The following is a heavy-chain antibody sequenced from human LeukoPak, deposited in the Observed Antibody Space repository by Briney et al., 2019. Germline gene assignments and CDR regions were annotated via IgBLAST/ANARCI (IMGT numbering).Heavy chain of an antibody. CDR3: AHGTMYQLDY. J-gene: IGHJ4*02. V-gene: IGHV3-23*01. CDR2: ILGGAGST. Sequence: GGSLRLSCSASGFSFSSDGMSWVRQAPGKGLEWVSGILGGAGSTYYADSVKGRFTISRDNSKDTLYLQMNSLRAEDTAVYYCAHGTMYQLDYWGQGTLVTVSS. D-gene: IGHD2-2*01. CDR1: GFSFSSDG.